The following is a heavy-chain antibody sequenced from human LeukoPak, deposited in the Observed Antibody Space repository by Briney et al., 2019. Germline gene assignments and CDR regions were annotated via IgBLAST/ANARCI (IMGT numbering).Heavy chain of an antibody. CDR2: IYTSGST. CDR3: ARGDFATGFFTH. Sequence: TSETLSLTCTVSGGSISSGDYCWSWIRQPAGKGLEWIGRIYTSGSTVYSPSLKSRVTISVDTSKNQFSLKLNSVTAADTAVYFCARGDFATGFFTHWGQGILVTVSS. V-gene: IGHV4-61*02. J-gene: IGHJ4*02. CDR1: GGSISSGDYC. D-gene: IGHD1-1*01.